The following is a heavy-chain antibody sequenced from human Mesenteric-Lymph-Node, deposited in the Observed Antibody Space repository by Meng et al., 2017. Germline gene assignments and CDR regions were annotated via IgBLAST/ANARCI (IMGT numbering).Heavy chain of an antibody. D-gene: IGHD6-13*01. CDR2: IYYSGST. J-gene: IGHJ5*02. Sequence: SETLSLTCTVSGGSISSSSYYWGWIRQPPGKGLEWIGSIYYSGSTYYNPSLKSRVTISVDTSKNQFSLKLSSVTAADTAVYYCASGLGSSWYNWFDPWGQGTLVTVSS. V-gene: IGHV4-39*07. CDR3: ASGLGSSWYNWFDP. CDR1: GGSISSSSYY.